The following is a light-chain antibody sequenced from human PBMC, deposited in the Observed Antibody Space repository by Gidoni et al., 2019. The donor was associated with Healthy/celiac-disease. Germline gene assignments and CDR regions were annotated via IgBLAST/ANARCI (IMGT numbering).Light chain of an antibody. CDR2: QDS. CDR3: QAWDSSIVV. CDR1: KLGDKY. J-gene: IGLJ2*01. V-gene: IGLV3-1*01. Sequence: SYALTQPPSVYVSPGQPASITGSGDKLGDKYACWYQQKPGRSPVLVIYQDSKRPSGIPERFSGSNSGNTATLTISGTQAMDEADYYCQAWDSSIVVFGGGTKLTVL.